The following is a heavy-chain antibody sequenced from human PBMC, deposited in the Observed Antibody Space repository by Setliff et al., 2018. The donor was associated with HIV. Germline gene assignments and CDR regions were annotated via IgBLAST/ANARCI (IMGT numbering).Heavy chain of an antibody. CDR1: GGAIINYD. V-gene: IGHV4-4*07. CDR3: ARGNYDTSDYYTNFYYYYMDV. Sequence: SETLSLTCNVSGGAIINYDWTWVRQPAGKGLEWIGRIFGSGVTNYNTSLESRLTMSLDTSRNHLSLRLRSVTAADTAIYYCARGNYDTSDYYTNFYYYYMDVWGKGTAVTVSS. D-gene: IGHD3-22*01. CDR2: IFGSGVT. J-gene: IGHJ6*03.